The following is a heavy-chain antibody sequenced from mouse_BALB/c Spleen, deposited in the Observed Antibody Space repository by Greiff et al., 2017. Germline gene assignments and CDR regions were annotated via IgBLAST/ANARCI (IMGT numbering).Heavy chain of an antibody. V-gene: IGHV5-9-4*01. Sequence: EVKLVESGGGLVKPGGSLKLSCAASGFTFSSYAMSWVRQSPEKRLEWVAEISSGGSYTYYPDTVTGRFTISRDNAKNTLYLEMSSLRSEDTAMYYCARIYDGYYVGYFDVWGAGTTVTVSS. CDR3: ARIYDGYYVGYFDV. CDR2: ISSGGSYT. CDR1: GFTFSSYA. D-gene: IGHD2-3*01. J-gene: IGHJ1*01.